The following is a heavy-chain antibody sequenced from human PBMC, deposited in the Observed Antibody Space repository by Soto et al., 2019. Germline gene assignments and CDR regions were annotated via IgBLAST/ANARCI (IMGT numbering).Heavy chain of an antibody. CDR1: GYTFTSYG. CDR2: ISAYNGNT. Sequence: ASVKVSCKASGYTFTSYGISWVRQAPGQGLEWMGWISAYNGNTNYAQKLQGRVTMTTDTSTSTAYMELRSLRSDDTAVYYCARERPDYYDSSGYAFDIWGQGTMVTVSS. D-gene: IGHD3-22*01. J-gene: IGHJ3*02. CDR3: ARERPDYYDSSGYAFDI. V-gene: IGHV1-18*01.